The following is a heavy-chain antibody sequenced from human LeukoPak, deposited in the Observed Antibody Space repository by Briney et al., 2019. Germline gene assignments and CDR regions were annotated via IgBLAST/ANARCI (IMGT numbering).Heavy chain of an antibody. D-gene: IGHD2-2*01. Sequence: SETLSLTCTVSGGSISSYYWSWIRQPPGKGLEWIGYIYHSGSTYYNPSLKSRVTISVDRSKNQFSLKLSSVTAADTAVYYCARLSSTSARDYWGQGTLVTVSS. CDR1: GGSISSYY. V-gene: IGHV4-59*04. CDR2: IYHSGST. CDR3: ARLSSTSARDY. J-gene: IGHJ4*02.